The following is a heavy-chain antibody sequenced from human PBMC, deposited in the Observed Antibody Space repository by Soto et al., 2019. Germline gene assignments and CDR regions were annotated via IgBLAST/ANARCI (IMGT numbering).Heavy chain of an antibody. CDR2: VNAYNGNT. D-gene: IGHD1-26*01. V-gene: IGHV1-18*01. CDR3: ARGLGLYYFDY. J-gene: IGHJ4*02. Sequence: ASVKVSCKASGYTFTSYGISWVRQAPGQGLEWMGWVNAYNGNTNYAQKFQGRVTMTTDTSTSTACMELSSLRSEDTAVYYCARGLGLYYFDYWGQGTLVTVSS. CDR1: GYTFTSYG.